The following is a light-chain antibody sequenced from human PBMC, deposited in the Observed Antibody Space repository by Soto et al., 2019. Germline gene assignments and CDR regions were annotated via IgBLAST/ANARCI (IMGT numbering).Light chain of an antibody. J-gene: IGLJ2*01. V-gene: IGLV1-40*01. CDR2: GNS. Sequence: QSVLTQPPSVSRAPGQRVTISCTGSSSNIGAGYDVHWYQQLPGTAPKLLIYGNSNRPSGVPDRFSGSKSGTSASLAITGLQAEDEAHYYCQSYDSSLSGSVFGGGTKLTLL. CDR3: QSYDSSLSGSV. CDR1: SSNIGAGYD.